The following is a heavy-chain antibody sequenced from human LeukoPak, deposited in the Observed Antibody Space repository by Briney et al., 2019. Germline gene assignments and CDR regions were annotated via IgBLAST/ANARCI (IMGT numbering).Heavy chain of an antibody. J-gene: IGHJ6*03. Sequence: GESLTTSCKGFGFSFASYWIGWVRQMPGKGLEWMGIIYSSDSDTRYSPSFQGQVTISADKSIDTAYLQWSSLKASDTAIYYCARHSWRRYPYFFMDVWGKGTPVTVSS. CDR1: GFSFASYW. CDR3: ARHSWRRYPYFFMDV. V-gene: IGHV5-51*01. D-gene: IGHD1-1*01. CDR2: IYSSDSDT.